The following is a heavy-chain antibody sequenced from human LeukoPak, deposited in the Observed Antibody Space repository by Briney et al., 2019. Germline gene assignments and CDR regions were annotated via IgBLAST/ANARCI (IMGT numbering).Heavy chain of an antibody. CDR1: RFTFSNYW. CDR3: AKDLGSSSSVAFDY. CDR2: INQDGSKK. J-gene: IGHJ4*02. V-gene: IGHV3-7*01. Sequence: SGGSLRLSCVASRFTFSNYWMSWVRQAPGKGLEWVANINQDGSKKVYADSMKGRFTISRDNSKNTLYLQMNSLRAEDTAVYYCAKDLGSSSSVAFDYWGQGTLVTVSS. D-gene: IGHD6-6*01.